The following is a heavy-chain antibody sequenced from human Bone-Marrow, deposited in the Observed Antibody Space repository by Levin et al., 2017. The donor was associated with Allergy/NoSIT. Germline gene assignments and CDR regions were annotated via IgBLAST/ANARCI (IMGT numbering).Heavy chain of an antibody. CDR1: GFTFSNVW. CDR2: IKSKTDGGTA. Sequence: PGGSLRLSCAASGFTFSNVWMTWVRQAPGKGLEWVGRIKSKTDGGTADYAAPVKGRLTISREDPKHTLYLQMNSLENEDAAVYYCTTHSILTGSGRWYWGQGALVTVSA. V-gene: IGHV3-15*01. D-gene: IGHD3-9*01. CDR3: TTHSILTGSGRWY. J-gene: IGHJ4*02.